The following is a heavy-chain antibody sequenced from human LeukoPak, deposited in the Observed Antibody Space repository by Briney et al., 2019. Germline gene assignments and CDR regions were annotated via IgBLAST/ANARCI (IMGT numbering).Heavy chain of an antibody. CDR2: ISPSGST. J-gene: IGHJ5*02. D-gene: IGHD3-9*01. CDR1: GGSFSSYY. Sequence: PSETLSLTCAVSGGSFSSYYYSRIRQPPGKGLEWIGEISPSGSTNYKPSLKSRVTISIDTSKNQFSLNVSSVTAADTAVYYCARFRNYDVLTGYYGPVWFDPWGQGTLVTVSS. CDR3: ARFRNYDVLTGYYGPVWFDP. V-gene: IGHV4-34*01.